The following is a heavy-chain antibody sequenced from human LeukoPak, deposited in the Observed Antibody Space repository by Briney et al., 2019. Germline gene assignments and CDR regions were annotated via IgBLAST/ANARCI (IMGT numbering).Heavy chain of an antibody. CDR2: ISYDGSNK. V-gene: IGHV3-30-3*01. Sequence: PGGSLRLSCAASGFTFSSYAMHWVRQAPGKGLEWVAVISYDGSNKYYADSVKGRFTISRDNSKNTLYLQMNSLRAGDTAVYYCARAPYSGRDKTSPHMYYFDYWGQGTLVTVSS. CDR3: ARAPYSGRDKTSPHMYYFDY. D-gene: IGHD1-26*01. J-gene: IGHJ4*02. CDR1: GFTFSSYA.